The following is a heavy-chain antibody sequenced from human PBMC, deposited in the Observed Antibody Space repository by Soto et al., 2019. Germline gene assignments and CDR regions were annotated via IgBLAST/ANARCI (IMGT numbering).Heavy chain of an antibody. V-gene: IGHV3-73*01. CDR1: GFTFSGSA. Sequence: GGSLRLSCAASGFTFSGSAMHWVRQASGKGLEWVGRIRSKANSYATAYAASGKGRFTISRDDSKNTAYLQMNSLKTEDTAVYYCTHDIAAAGEFDYWGQGTLVTVSS. D-gene: IGHD6-13*01. CDR3: THDIAAAGEFDY. J-gene: IGHJ4*02. CDR2: IRSKANSYAT.